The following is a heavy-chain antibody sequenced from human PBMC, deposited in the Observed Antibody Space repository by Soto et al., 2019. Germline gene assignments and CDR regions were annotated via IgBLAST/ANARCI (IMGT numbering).Heavy chain of an antibody. CDR3: ARGPNLDDSSGYYPEYFQH. Sequence: GALVKVSCKASGYTFTSYGISWVRQAPGQGLEWMGWISAYNGNTNYAQKLQGRVTMTTDTSTSTAYMELRSLRSDDTAVYYCARGPNLDDSSGYYPEYFQHWGQGTLVTVSS. J-gene: IGHJ1*01. CDR1: GYTFTSYG. CDR2: ISAYNGNT. V-gene: IGHV1-18*01. D-gene: IGHD3-22*01.